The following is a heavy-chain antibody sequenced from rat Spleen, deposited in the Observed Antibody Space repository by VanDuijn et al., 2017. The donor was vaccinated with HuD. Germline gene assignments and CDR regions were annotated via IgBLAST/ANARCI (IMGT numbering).Heavy chain of an antibody. V-gene: IGHV2-30*01. CDR3: ARDRSPIEYYDGGWGVMDA. D-gene: IGHD1-12*02. Sequence: QVQLKESGPGLVQPSQTLSLTCTVSGFSLTSYNVHGVRQPTGKGLEWMGVIWNGGSTVSNSALKSRLSISSDTTKSQIFLKMNSLQTEDIATYYCARDRSPIEYYDGGWGVMDAWGQGASVTVSS. CDR2: IWNGGST. J-gene: IGHJ4*01. CDR1: GFSLTSYN.